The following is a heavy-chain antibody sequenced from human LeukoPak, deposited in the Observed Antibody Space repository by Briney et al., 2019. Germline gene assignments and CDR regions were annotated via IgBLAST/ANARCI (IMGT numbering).Heavy chain of an antibody. CDR2: INPDSGGT. Sequence: ASVKVSCKASGYTFTGYYIHWVRQAPGQGLEWMGWINPDSGGTNSARDFLGRVTMTGDTSVSTAYMELSRLRPDDTAIYYCAGGRVREQFDPWGQGTLVSVSS. V-gene: IGHV1-2*02. D-gene: IGHD3-3*01. CDR3: AGGRVREQFDP. J-gene: IGHJ5*02. CDR1: GYTFTGYY.